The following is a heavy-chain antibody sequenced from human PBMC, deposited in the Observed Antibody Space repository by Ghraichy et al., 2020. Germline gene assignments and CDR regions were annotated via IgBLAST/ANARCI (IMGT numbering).Heavy chain of an antibody. D-gene: IGHD2-8*01. V-gene: IGHV4-39*01. CDR1: GGSVTSRNYY. CDR3: ARHQQVMVYVMSTWFDP. J-gene: IGHJ5*02. Sequence: SETLSLTCTVSGGSVTSRNYYWGWIRQPPGKGLEWIGNIHYSGTTYYNPSLKSRVTISVDTSKSQFSLILSSVTAADTAVYYCARHQQVMVYVMSTWFDPWGQGILVTVSS. CDR2: IHYSGTT.